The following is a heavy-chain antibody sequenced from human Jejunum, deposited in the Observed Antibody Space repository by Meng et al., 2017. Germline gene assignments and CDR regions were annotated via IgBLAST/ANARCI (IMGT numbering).Heavy chain of an antibody. D-gene: IGHD6-13*01. V-gene: IGHV4-39*07. Sequence: SETLSLTCTLSGGSISSSDYYWAWMRQPPGKGLEWIGSVYYRGNTYCNPSLKSRVTISVDPSKNQFSLKLSSVTAADTARYYCARESSIKAADRDYNWFDPWGQGTLVTVSS. J-gene: IGHJ5*02. CDR1: GGSISSSDYY. CDR2: VYYRGNT. CDR3: ARESSIKAADRDYNWFDP.